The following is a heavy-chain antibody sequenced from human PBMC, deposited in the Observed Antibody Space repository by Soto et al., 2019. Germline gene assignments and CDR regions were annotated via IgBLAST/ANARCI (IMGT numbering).Heavy chain of an antibody. V-gene: IGHV3-23*01. D-gene: IGHD3-10*01. J-gene: IGHJ6*02. Sequence: GGSLRLSCAASGFTFSSYAMSWVRQAPGKGLEWVSAISGSGGSTYYADSVKGRFTISRDNSKNTLYLQMNSQRAEDTAVYYCEKAPMVLGAYYYGMDLWGQRTTVTVSS. CDR3: EKAPMVLGAYYYGMDL. CDR1: GFTFSSYA. CDR2: ISGSGGST.